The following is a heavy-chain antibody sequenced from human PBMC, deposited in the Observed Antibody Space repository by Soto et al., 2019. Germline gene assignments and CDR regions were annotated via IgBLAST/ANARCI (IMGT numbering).Heavy chain of an antibody. D-gene: IGHD3-16*02. Sequence: PSETLSLTCTVSGGSISSGDYYWSWIRQPPGKGLEWIGYIYYSGSTYYNPSLMSRVTISVDTSKNQFSLRLSSVTAADTAVHYCASIHYVWGSYRYTVFDYWGQGTLVTVSS. V-gene: IGHV4-30-4*01. CDR1: GGSISSGDYY. CDR3: ASIHYVWGSYRYTVFDY. J-gene: IGHJ4*02. CDR2: IYYSGST.